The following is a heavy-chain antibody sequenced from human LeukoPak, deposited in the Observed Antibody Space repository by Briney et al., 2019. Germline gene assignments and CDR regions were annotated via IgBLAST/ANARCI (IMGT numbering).Heavy chain of an antibody. CDR1: GGSISSGGYY. Sequence: SETLSLTCTVSGGSISSGGYYWSWIRQHPGKGLEWIGYIYYSGSTYYNPSLKSRVTISVDTSKNQFSLKLSSVTAADTAVYYCARALVEAATPKDNWFDPWGQGTLVTVSS. CDR2: IYYSGST. J-gene: IGHJ5*02. V-gene: IGHV4-31*03. CDR3: ARALVEAATPKDNWFDP. D-gene: IGHD2-15*01.